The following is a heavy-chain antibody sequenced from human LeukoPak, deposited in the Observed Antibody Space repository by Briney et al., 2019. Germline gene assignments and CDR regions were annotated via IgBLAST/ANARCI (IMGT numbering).Heavy chain of an antibody. D-gene: IGHD2-8*01. J-gene: IGHJ6*02. Sequence: ASVKVSCKASGYTFTSYAIHWLRQAPGQRFEWMGWISAGNIKYSQNFQDRINITRDTSASTVNMELSSLTSADTAVYYCARVAYAMDVWGQGTTVVVSS. CDR2: ISAGNI. V-gene: IGHV1-3*01. CDR1: GYTFTSYA. CDR3: ARVAYAMDV.